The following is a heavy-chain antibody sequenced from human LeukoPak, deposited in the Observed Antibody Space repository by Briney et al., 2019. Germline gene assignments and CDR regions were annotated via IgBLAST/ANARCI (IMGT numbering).Heavy chain of an antibody. D-gene: IGHD1-1*01. Sequence: SETLSLTCSVSGGSISSYSWSWLRQPAGKGLDWICRIFSSGNSKYNPSLKSRVIMSVDKSKNQFSLKLTSVTATDTSLYYCAQRRYYYFDYWGQGTLVTVSS. J-gene: IGHJ4*02. CDR1: GGSISSYS. CDR2: IFSSGNS. CDR3: AQRRYYYFDY. V-gene: IGHV4-4*07.